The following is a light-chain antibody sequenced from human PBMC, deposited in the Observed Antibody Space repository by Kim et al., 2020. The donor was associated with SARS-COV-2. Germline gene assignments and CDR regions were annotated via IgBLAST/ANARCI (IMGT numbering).Light chain of an antibody. V-gene: IGKV1-39*01. CDR1: QAISRY. CDR2: ATS. Sequence: DIKMTQSPSSLSASVGDSVTITCRASQAISRYLNWDQQKPGKDPKLLIYATSTLQSGVPYRFSGSGSGTDFTLTIDSLQPVDFAAYFCQQSYSTPLTFVGGTKVDI. J-gene: IGKJ4*02. CDR3: QQSYSTPLT.